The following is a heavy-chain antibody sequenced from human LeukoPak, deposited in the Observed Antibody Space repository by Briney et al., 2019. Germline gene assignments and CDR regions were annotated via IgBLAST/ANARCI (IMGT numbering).Heavy chain of an antibody. CDR1: GGSFSGYY. CDR2: INHSGST. CDR3: ARRGYCSGGSCYSFVHFDY. D-gene: IGHD2-15*01. V-gene: IGHV4-34*01. J-gene: IGHJ4*02. Sequence: SETLSLTCAVYGGSFSGYYWSWIRQPPGKGLEWIGEINHSGSTNYNPSLKSRVTISVDTSKNQFSLKLSSVTAADTAVYYCARRGYCSGGSCYSFVHFDYWGQGTLVTVSS.